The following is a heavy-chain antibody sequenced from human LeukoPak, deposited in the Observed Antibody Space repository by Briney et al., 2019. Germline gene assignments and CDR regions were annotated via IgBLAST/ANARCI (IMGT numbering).Heavy chain of an antibody. CDR1: GGNLFTYT. CDR3: ARDRYYDSSGKNPFAKYFDH. Sequence: ASVRVSCKASGGNLFTYTISWVRQAPGQGLEWMGRIDPIFGTSNYAQQLQDRVTITADKSTNTAYMGLSSLRSEDTALYYCARDRYYDSSGKNPFAKYFDHWGQGTLVTVSS. J-gene: IGHJ1*01. V-gene: IGHV1-69*08. CDR2: IDPIFGTS. D-gene: IGHD3-22*01.